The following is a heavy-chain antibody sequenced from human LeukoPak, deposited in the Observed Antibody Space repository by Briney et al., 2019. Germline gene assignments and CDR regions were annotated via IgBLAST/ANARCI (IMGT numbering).Heavy chain of an antibody. Sequence: ASVKVSCKASGYPFTDYDINWVRQATGQGLEWMGWMNPNSGYTGNAQKFQGRLTMTRNTSISTAYMELSSLRFEDTAVYYCARVGPPSEGIDYWGQGTLVTVSS. CDR2: MNPNSGYT. CDR1: GYPFTDYD. J-gene: IGHJ4*02. D-gene: IGHD3-10*01. CDR3: ARVGPPSEGIDY. V-gene: IGHV1-8*01.